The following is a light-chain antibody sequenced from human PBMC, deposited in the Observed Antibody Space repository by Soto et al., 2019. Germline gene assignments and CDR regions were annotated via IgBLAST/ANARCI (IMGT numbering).Light chain of an antibody. J-gene: IGKJ1*01. CDR1: QSVGND. CDR3: QQYNDGPPWT. V-gene: IGKV3D-15*01. Sequence: EVVMTQSPATLSVSPGERVTLACRASQSVGNDLAWYQQTRGQAPRLLVYGASTTATGIPGRFSGSRSGTEFTLTIDSLQFEDFAIYYCQQYNDGPPWTFGQGPLLEIK. CDR2: GAS.